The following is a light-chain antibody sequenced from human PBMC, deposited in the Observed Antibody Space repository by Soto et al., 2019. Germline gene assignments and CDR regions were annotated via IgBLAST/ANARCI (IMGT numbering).Light chain of an antibody. J-gene: IGLJ3*02. CDR2: EVN. Sequence: QSALTQPRSVSGSPGQSVTISCTATGSDVGDSSHVSWYQLHPGKAPKLMIYEVNNRPSGVPDRFSGSKSGNTASLTISGLQAEDEAEYYCCLSPGSLTWLFGGGTKLTVL. V-gene: IGLV2-11*01. CDR3: CLSPGSLTWL. CDR1: GSDVGDSSH.